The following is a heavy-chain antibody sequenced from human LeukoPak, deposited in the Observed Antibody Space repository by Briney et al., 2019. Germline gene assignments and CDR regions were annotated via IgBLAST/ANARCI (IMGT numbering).Heavy chain of an antibody. Sequence: TAGGSLRLSCAASGFTFNTYSMTWVRQAPGKGLEWVSFISSSSTYMYYADSVKGRFTISRDNSKNTLYLQMNSLRAEDTAVYYCAKVNIVVVVAATYYFDYWGQGTLVTVSS. CDR2: ISSSSTYM. J-gene: IGHJ4*02. CDR1: GFTFNTYS. CDR3: AKVNIVVVVAATYYFDY. V-gene: IGHV3-21*04. D-gene: IGHD2-15*01.